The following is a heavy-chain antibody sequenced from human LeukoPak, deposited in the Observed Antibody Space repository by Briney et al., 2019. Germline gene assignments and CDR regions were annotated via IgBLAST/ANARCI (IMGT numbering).Heavy chain of an antibody. CDR3: AKRRHYYGSGDYYRDP. D-gene: IGHD3-10*01. V-gene: IGHV4-4*07. CDR1: GASISDYW. CDR2: IYTDADGDT. Sequence: PSETLSLTCSVSGASISDYWWSWIRQPAGKGLEWIGRIYTDADGDTNFNPSLKSRVTVSVDTSKNQFSLKLISVTAADTAVYYCAKRRHYYGSGDYYRDPWGQGTLVTVSS. J-gene: IGHJ5*02.